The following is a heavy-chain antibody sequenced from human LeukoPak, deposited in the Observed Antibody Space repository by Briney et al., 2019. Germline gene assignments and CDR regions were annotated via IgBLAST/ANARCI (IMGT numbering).Heavy chain of an antibody. D-gene: IGHD6-19*01. V-gene: IGHV4-61*08. CDR2: IDNSGST. CDR1: GGSISSGVYY. Sequence: PSQTLSLTCTVSGGSISSGVYYWSWVRQPPGKGLEWIGYIDNSGSTNYNPSLKSRVTISLDTPKSQFSLKLSSVTAADTAVYYCARAPLYSGGSGWSIYFYAMDVWGQGTTVTVSS. CDR3: ARAPLYSGGSGWSIYFYAMDV. J-gene: IGHJ6*02.